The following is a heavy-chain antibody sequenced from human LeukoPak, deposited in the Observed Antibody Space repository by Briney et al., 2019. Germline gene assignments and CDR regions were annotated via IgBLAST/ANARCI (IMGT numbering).Heavy chain of an antibody. D-gene: IGHD4-17*01. CDR3: ARDDRYGDPPFSS. J-gene: IGHJ4*02. V-gene: IGHV3-21*01. CDR2: ISSSSSYI. CDR1: GFTFSSYS. Sequence: PGGSLRLSCAASGFTFSSYSMNWARQAPGKGLEWVSSISSSSSYIYYADSVKGRFTISRDNAKDSLYLQMNSLRAEDTAVYYCARDDRYGDPPFSSWGQGTLVTVSS.